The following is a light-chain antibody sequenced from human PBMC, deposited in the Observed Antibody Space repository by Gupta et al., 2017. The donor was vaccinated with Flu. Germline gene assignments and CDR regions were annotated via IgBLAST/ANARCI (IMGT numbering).Light chain of an antibody. J-gene: IGLJ2*01. CDR3: ATWDDSLNGVI. CDR2: SNN. CDR1: SSSLGSNT. V-gene: IGLV1-44*01. Sequence: QSVLTQPPSASWTPGQRVTISCSGSSSSLGSNTVNWYQQVPGTAPKVLIDSNNQRPSGVPDRVSGSKSGTSASLAISGLQSEDEADYYCATWDDSLNGVIFGGGTKLTVL.